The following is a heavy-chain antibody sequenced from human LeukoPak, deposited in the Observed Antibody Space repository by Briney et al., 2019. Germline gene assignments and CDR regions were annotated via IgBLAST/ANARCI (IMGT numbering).Heavy chain of an antibody. CDR2: ISGGGDST. V-gene: IGHV3-23*01. CDR3: AKDGYGSVDV. D-gene: IGHD3-10*01. Sequence: GGSLRLSCAASGFTCSNYAMSWVRQAPGEGLEWVSAISGGGDSTYYADSVKGRFTISRDNSKNTLYLQMNSLRAEDTALYYCAKDGYGSVDVWGQGTTVTVSS. CDR1: GFTCSNYA. J-gene: IGHJ6*02.